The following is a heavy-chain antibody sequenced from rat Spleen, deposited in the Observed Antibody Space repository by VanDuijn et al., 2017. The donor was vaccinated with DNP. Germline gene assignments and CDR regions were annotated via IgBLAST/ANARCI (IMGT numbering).Heavy chain of an antibody. Sequence: EVQLVGSGGGFVQPGGSLRLSCAASGFTFSDYNMAWVRQAPEKGLEWVATISYDGSSTYYRDSVKGRFTISRDNAKSTLYLQMDSLRSEDTATYYCFYNNYGYWGQGVMVTVSS. CDR3: FYNNYGY. J-gene: IGHJ2*01. CDR1: GFTFSDYN. V-gene: IGHV5-7*01. CDR2: ISYDGSST. D-gene: IGHD1-10*01.